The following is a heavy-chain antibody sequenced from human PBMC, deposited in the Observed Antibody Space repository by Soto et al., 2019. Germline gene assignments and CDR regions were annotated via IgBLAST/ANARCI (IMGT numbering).Heavy chain of an antibody. CDR2: ITTSSSFR. V-gene: IGHV3-21*01. CDR3: ARDLGVALATLTLDY. D-gene: IGHD2-15*01. J-gene: IGHJ4*02. CDR1: GFTFSTYS. Sequence: GGSLRLSCAASGFTFSTYSMNWVRQAPGKGLEWVADITTSSSFRFYADSVKGRFTISRDDAKNSLYLQMNSLRAEDTGVYYCARDLGVALATLTLDYWGQGTXVTVSS.